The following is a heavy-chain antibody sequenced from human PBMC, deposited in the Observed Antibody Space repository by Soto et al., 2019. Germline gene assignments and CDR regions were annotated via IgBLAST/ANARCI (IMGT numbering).Heavy chain of an antibody. CDR1: YGTIVSYY. V-gene: IGHV4-59*01. CDR3: ARSLGYCSGGSCNTRGSVDAFDI. J-gene: IGHJ3*02. D-gene: IGHD2-15*01. Sequence: ILSLTYTVVYGTIVSYYGSWIRKNQGKGLEWIGYIYYSGSTNYNPSLKSRVTISVDTSKNQFSLKLSSVTAADTAVYYCARSLGYCSGGSCNTRGSVDAFDIWGQGTMVTVSS. CDR2: IYYSGST.